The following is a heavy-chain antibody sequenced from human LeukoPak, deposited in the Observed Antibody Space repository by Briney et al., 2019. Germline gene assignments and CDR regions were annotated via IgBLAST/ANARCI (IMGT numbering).Heavy chain of an antibody. CDR3: ATGSIVGAAL. CDR1: GGTFSSYA. V-gene: IGHV1-24*01. CDR2: FDPEDGET. Sequence: ASVKVSCKASGGTFSSYAISWVRQAPGQGLEWMGGFDPEDGETIYAQKFQGRVTMTEDTSTDTAYMELSSLRSEDTAVYYCATGSIVGAALWGQGTLVTVSS. D-gene: IGHD1-26*01. J-gene: IGHJ4*02.